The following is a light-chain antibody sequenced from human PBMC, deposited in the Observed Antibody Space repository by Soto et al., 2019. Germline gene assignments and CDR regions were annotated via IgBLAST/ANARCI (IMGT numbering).Light chain of an antibody. Sequence: QPVLTQPPSASGTPGQRVTISCSGSSSNIGSNYVYWYQQLPGTAPKLLIYRNNQRPSGVPDRFSGSKSGTSASLAITELRSEDEADYYCAAWDDSLSANFVFGTGTKVTVL. CDR2: RNN. CDR3: AAWDDSLSANFV. V-gene: IGLV1-47*01. CDR1: SSNIGSNY. J-gene: IGLJ1*01.